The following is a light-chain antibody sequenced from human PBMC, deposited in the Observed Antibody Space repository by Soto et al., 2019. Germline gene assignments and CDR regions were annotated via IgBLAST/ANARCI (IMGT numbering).Light chain of an antibody. J-gene: IGKJ1*01. CDR3: LQRSDWPRT. V-gene: IGKV3-11*01. CDR1: ENVYNY. CDR2: DAS. Sequence: EIVLTQSPATLSLSPGERATLSCRASENVYNYLAWYQQIPGQPPRLLIYDASNRAAGVPGRCSGTGSGTDYTRTISSLEPEDFAVYYCLQRSDWPRTFGQGTKV.